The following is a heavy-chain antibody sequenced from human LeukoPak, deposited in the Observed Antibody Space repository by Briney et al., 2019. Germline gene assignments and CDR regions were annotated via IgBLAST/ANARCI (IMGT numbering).Heavy chain of an antibody. CDR2: IRSKAYGGTT. CDR1: GFTFGDHA. D-gene: IGHD5-18*01. V-gene: IGHV3-49*04. Sequence: PGRSLRLSCTASGFTFGDHAMSWVRQAPGKGLEWLGFIRSKAYGGTTEYAASAKGRFTISRDDSKSIAYLQMNSLTTEDTAVYYCSRGPTQPWLSSGTDVWGQGTTVIVSS. CDR3: SRGPTQPWLSSGTDV. J-gene: IGHJ6*02.